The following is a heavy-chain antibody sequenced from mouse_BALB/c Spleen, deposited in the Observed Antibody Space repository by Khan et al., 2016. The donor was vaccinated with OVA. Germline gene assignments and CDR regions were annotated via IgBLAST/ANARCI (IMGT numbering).Heavy chain of an antibody. D-gene: IGHD2-12*01. V-gene: IGHV9-3-1*01. Sequence: QIQLVQSGPELKKPGETVKISCKASGFTFTNYGMNWVKQAPGKGLKWMGWINTYTGEPTYADDFKGRFAFSLETSASTAYLQINNFKNEDTATYIGTRKTYSYDRYFDVWGAGTPVTISS. CDR2: INTYTGEP. J-gene: IGHJ1*01. CDR1: GFTFTNYG. CDR3: TRKTYSYDRYFDV.